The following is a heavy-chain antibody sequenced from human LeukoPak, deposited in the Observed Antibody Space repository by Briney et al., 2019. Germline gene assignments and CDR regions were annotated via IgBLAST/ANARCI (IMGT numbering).Heavy chain of an antibody. CDR1: GYTFTGYY. D-gene: IGHD5-18*01. V-gene: IGHV1-2*02. CDR3: ARGDTAMVRDYYYMDV. Sequence: ASVKVSCKASGYTFTGYYMHWVRQAPGQGLEWMGWINPNSGGTNYAQKFQGRVTMTRDTSISTAYMELSRLRSDDTAVYYCARGDTAMVRDYYYMDVWGKGTTVTVSS. CDR2: INPNSGGT. J-gene: IGHJ6*03.